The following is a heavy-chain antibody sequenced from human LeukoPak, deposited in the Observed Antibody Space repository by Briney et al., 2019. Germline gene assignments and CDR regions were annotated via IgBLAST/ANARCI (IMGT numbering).Heavy chain of an antibody. CDR1: GFTFSGYA. CDR3: AKDDYYGSGSYSVY. CDR2: MSGSSGST. Sequence: GGSLRLSCVASGFTFSGYAMSWVRQAPGKGLEWVSAMSGSSGSTYYADSVKGRFTISRDNSKNTLYLQMNSLRAEDTAVYYCAKDDYYGSGSYSVYWGQGTLVTVSS. J-gene: IGHJ4*02. V-gene: IGHV3-23*01. D-gene: IGHD3-10*01.